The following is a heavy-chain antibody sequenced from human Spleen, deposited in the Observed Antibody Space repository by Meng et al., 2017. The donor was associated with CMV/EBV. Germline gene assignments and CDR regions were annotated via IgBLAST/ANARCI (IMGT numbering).Heavy chain of an antibody. D-gene: IGHD5-24*01. CDR1: VSSNFAA. Sequence: VSSNFAAWTWIRQSPSRGLEWLGRTYYRSRWYNEYAVSVKSRITINPDTSNNQFSLHLSSVTPEDTAVYYCARDAQRDMATSGFDYWGQGTLVTVSS. V-gene: IGHV6-1*01. CDR2: TYYRSRWYN. CDR3: ARDAQRDMATSGFDY. J-gene: IGHJ4*02.